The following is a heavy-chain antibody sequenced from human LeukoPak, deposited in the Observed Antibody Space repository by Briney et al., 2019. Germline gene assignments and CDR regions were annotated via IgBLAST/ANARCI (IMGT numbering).Heavy chain of an antibody. Sequence: GGSLRLPCGASGFTFSKYGMHWVRQAPGKGLEWVAVISYDGSNKYYADSVKGRFTISRDNSKNTLYLQMNSLRAEDTAVYYCAREQWLADYWGQGTLVTVSS. CDR1: GFTFSKYG. J-gene: IGHJ4*02. CDR2: ISYDGSNK. D-gene: IGHD6-19*01. CDR3: AREQWLADY. V-gene: IGHV3-30*19.